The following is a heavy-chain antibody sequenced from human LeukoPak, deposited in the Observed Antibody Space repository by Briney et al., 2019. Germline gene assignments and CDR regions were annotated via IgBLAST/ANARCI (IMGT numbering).Heavy chain of an antibody. Sequence: GRSLRLSCAASGFTFSSYSMNWVRQAPGKGLEWVSYISSSSSTIYYADSVKGRFTISRDNAKNSLYLQMNSLRDEDTAVYYCARDLGIVVVTKSGFDPWGQGTLVTVSS. V-gene: IGHV3-48*02. D-gene: IGHD2-21*02. CDR2: ISSSSSTI. CDR3: ARDLGIVVVTKSGFDP. CDR1: GFTFSSYS. J-gene: IGHJ5*02.